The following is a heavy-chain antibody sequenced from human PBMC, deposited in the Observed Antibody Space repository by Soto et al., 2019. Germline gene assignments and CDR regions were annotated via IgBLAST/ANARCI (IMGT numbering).Heavy chain of an antibody. Sequence: NPSETLSLTCTVSGGSISSGDYYWSWIRQPPGKGLEWIGYIYYSGSTYYNPSLKSRVTISVDTSKNQFSLKLSSVTAADTAVYYCARGAAAIHYYYYYGMDVWGQGTTVTVSS. CDR3: ARGAAAIHYYYYYGMDV. CDR1: GGSISSGDYY. CDR2: IYYSGST. V-gene: IGHV4-30-4*01. J-gene: IGHJ6*02. D-gene: IGHD2-2*02.